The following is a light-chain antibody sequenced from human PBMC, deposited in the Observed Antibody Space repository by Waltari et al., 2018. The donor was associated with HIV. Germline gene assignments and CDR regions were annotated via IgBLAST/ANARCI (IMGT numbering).Light chain of an antibody. V-gene: IGKV4-1*01. CDR1: QSVLYSSSGKNY. CDR2: WAS. CDR3: QQYYSLPFT. J-gene: IGKJ3*01. Sequence: DILMTQSPDSLVVSLCESAPITCKSRQSVLYSSSGKNYLAWYQQKPGQSPKLLLYWASTRESGVPDRFSGGGSGTDFTLTISSLQAEDVAVYYCQQYYSLPFTFGPGTKVDIK.